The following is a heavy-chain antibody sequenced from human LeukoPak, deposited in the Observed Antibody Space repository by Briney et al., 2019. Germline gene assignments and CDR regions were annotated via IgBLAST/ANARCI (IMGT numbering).Heavy chain of an antibody. V-gene: IGHV4-34*01. J-gene: IGHJ6*02. Sequence: SETLSLTCAVYGGSFSGYYWSWIRQPPGKGLEWIGEINHSGSTNYNPSLKSRVTISVDTSKNQFSLKLSSVTAADTAVYYCAREGSYPRYYYYGMDVWGQGTTVTVSS. CDR2: INHSGST. CDR1: GGSFSGYY. CDR3: AREGSYPRYYYYGMDV. D-gene: IGHD1-26*01.